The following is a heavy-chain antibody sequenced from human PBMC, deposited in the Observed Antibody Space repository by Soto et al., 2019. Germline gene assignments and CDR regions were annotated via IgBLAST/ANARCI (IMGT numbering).Heavy chain of an antibody. V-gene: IGHV3-23*01. CDR2: IDDGGVST. J-gene: IGHJ6*02. CDR1: GFTFSTYA. D-gene: IGHD6-6*01. CDR3: VKGQSSSWSQTGGMDV. Sequence: EVQLLESGGGLVQPGGSLRLSCAASGFTFSTYALSWARQAPGKGLEWVAGIDDGGVSTYYADSVKGRLTISRDNSKNTLYLQMGSQRAEDTAVYYCVKGQSSSWSQTGGMDVWGQGTTVTVSS.